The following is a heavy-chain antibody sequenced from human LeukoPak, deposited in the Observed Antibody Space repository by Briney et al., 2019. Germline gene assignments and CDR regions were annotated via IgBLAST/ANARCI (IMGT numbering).Heavy chain of an antibody. CDR3: ARLVGYYGPSGDDL. J-gene: IGHJ2*01. CDR2: VSSGSNYI. D-gene: IGHD3-10*01. Sequence: GGSLRLSCAASGFTFSNYNMNWVRQAPGKGLEWVSSVSSGSNYIYYADSVKGRFTISRDNAKNSLYLQMNSLRAEDTAVYYCARLVGYYGPSGDDLWGRGTLVIVSS. V-gene: IGHV3-21*01. CDR1: GFTFSNYN.